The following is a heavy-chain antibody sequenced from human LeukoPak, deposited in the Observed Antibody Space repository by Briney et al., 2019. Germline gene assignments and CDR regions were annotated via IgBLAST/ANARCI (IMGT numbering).Heavy chain of an antibody. CDR1: RYTFSSYL. D-gene: IGHD6-13*01. CDR3: ENYCGSWSTSDFDI. J-gene: IGHJ3*02. Sequence: GGSLRLSCAASRYTFSSYLLSWVCQAPGKGLEWVSGVSDTGVPTYHADSVKGRLTISRDNSKSTVFLQMNSLRDEDTAIYYCENYCGSWSTSDFDIWGQGTMVTVSS. V-gene: IGHV3-23*01. CDR2: VSDTGVPT.